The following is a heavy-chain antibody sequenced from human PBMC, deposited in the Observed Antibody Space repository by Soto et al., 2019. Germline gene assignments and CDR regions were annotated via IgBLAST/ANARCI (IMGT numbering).Heavy chain of an antibody. J-gene: IGHJ6*02. CDR3: ARDNWNGAYYGLDV. CDR1: HFAFNIDA. Sequence: QLLESGGGLVQPGESLTLSCVASHFAFNIDAMTWVRQAPGKGLEWVSSMSGSGSSIYYADSVKGRFTITRDKSKKTLYLQMNSLRAEETAVYWCARDNWNGAYYGLDVWGQGATGTVS. V-gene: IGHV3-23*01. CDR2: MSGSGSSI. D-gene: IGHD1-20*01.